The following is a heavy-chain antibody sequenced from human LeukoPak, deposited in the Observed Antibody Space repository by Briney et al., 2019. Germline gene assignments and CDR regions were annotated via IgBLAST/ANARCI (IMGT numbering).Heavy chain of an antibody. D-gene: IGHD7-27*01. V-gene: IGHV3-48*02. Sequence: PGGSLRLSCAASGFTFDDYGMNWVRQAPGKGLEWVSYISSSSSTIYYADSVKGRFTISRDNAKNSLYLQMNSLRDEDTAVYYRARDGPNWGSEFDYWGQGTLVTVSS. CDR2: ISSSSSTI. J-gene: IGHJ4*02. CDR1: GFTFDDYG. CDR3: ARDGPNWGSEFDY.